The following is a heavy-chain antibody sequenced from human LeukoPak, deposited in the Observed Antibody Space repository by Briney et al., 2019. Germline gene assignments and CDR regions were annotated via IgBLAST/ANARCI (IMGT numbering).Heavy chain of an antibody. Sequence: GASVKVSCKASGYTFPSYFMHWVRQAPGQGLEWMGIINPTGGSTTYAQKFQGRVTMTRDTSTSTVYMELSSLRSDDTAGYYCARTAARRFDYWGQGTLVTVSS. CDR2: INPTGGST. CDR1: GYTFPSYF. D-gene: IGHD6-6*01. J-gene: IGHJ4*02. V-gene: IGHV1-46*01. CDR3: ARTAARRFDY.